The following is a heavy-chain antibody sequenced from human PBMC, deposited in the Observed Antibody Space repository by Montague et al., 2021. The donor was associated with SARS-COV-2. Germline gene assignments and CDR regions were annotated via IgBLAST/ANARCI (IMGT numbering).Heavy chain of an antibody. V-gene: IGHV4-34*01. CDR2: INHSGST. Sequence: SETLSLTCAVYGGSFSGYYWSWIRQPPGKGLEWIGEINHSGSTKYNPSLKSRVTISVDTSKNQFSLKLSSVTAADTAVYYCARGLQRVVPGVPVGGPYYYYYYMDVWGQGTTVTVSS. J-gene: IGHJ6*03. CDR1: GGSFSGYY. CDR3: ARGLQRVVPGVPVGGPYYYYYYMDV. D-gene: IGHD2-2*01.